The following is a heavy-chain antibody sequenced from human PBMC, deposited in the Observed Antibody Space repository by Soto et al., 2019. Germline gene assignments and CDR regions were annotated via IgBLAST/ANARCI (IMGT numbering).Heavy chain of an antibody. V-gene: IGHV3-23*01. CDR1: GFTFSSHA. Sequence: GGSLRLSCAASGFTFSSHAMSWVRQAPGKGLEWVAAISGGGTTPFYADSVKGRFTISRDNSKNTLYVQMDSLRADDTAVYYCAKSAATFWSGYYADFWGQGTLVTVSS. J-gene: IGHJ4*02. CDR3: AKSAATFWSGYYADF. CDR2: ISGGGTTP. D-gene: IGHD3-3*01.